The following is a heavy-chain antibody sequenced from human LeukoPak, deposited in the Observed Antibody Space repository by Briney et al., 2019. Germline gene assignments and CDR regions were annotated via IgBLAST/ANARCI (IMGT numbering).Heavy chain of an antibody. J-gene: IGHJ4*02. D-gene: IGHD3-10*01. CDR3: AKMAVEYYYGSGSFDY. V-gene: IGHV3-30*02. CDR1: GFTFSSYG. CDR2: IWYDGSNK. Sequence: GGSLRLSCAASGFTFSSYGMHWVRQAPGKGLEWVAVIWYDGSNKYYADSVKGRFTISRDNSKNTLYLQMNSLRAEDTAVYYCAKMAVEYYYGSGSFDYWGQGTLVTVSS.